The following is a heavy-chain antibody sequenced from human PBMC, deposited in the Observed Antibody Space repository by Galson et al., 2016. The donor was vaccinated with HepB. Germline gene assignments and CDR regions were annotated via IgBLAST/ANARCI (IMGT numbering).Heavy chain of an antibody. CDR1: GFSLNNPRMA. J-gene: IGHJ4*02. CDR3: ARIAYDEEGFDY. CDR2: IFSNDEK. V-gene: IGHV2-26*01. D-gene: IGHD3-22*01. Sequence: PALVKPTQTLTLICTVSGFSLNNPRMAVSWIRQPPDKALEWLAHIFSNDEKSYSTSLKSRLIISKDTSKSQVVLTMTNMDPVDSATYFCARIAYDEEGFDYWGQGTLVTVSS.